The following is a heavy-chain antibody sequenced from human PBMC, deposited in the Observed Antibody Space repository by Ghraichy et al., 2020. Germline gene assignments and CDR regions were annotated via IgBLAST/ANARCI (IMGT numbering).Heavy chain of an antibody. Sequence: GGSLRLSCAASGFTFSTYAMTWVRQAPGKGLEWVSGISGSGYSTYYAESVKDRFTISRDNSKNTLYLQMDSLRAEDTALYYCAKDGTYGYVGGQNWFDPWGQGTLVTVSS. V-gene: IGHV3-23*01. CDR3: AKDGTYGYVGGQNWFDP. D-gene: IGHD5-18*01. CDR2: ISGSGYST. CDR1: GFTFSTYA. J-gene: IGHJ5*02.